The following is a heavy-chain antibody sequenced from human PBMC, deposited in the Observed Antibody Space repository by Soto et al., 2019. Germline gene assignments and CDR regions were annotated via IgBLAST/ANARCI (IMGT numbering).Heavy chain of an antibody. D-gene: IGHD4-17*01. CDR3: AGLGTTSTFDY. V-gene: IGHV4-61*01. CDR2: IYYSGST. CDR1: GGSVSSGSYY. Sequence: SETLSVTSTVAGGSVSSGSYYWSWIRQPPGKGLEWIGYIYYSGSTNYNPSLKSRVTISVDTSKNQFSLKLSSVTAADTAVYYCAGLGTTSTFDYWGQGTLVTVSS. J-gene: IGHJ4*02.